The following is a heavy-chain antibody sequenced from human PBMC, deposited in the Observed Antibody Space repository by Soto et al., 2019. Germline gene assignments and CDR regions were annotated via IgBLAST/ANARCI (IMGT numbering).Heavy chain of an antibody. D-gene: IGHD4-17*01. CDR1: GGSISTGGYY. CDR2: IYHSGMT. V-gene: IGHV4-31*03. Sequence: QVQLQESGPGLVKPSQTLSLTCTVSGGSISTGGYYWSWIRQHPRRGLEWIGYIYHSGMTFSNPSLQSRVAISIDTSENQFSLKLSSVTAADTAVYYCATVRWELHDAFDIWGHGTMVSVSS. J-gene: IGHJ3*02. CDR3: ATVRWELHDAFDI.